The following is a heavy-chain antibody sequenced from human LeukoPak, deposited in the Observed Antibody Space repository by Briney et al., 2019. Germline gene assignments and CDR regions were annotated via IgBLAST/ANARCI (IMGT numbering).Heavy chain of an antibody. J-gene: IGHJ4*02. CDR3: ARYFKYCSSTSCYPSFDY. D-gene: IGHD2-2*01. CDR2: IYYSGST. Sequence: PSETLSLTCTVSGGSISSYYWSWIRQPPGKGLEWIGYIYYSGSTNYNPSLKSRVTISVDTSKNQFSLKLSSVTAADTAVYYCARYFKYCSSTSCYPSFDYWGQGTLVTVSS. CDR1: GGSISSYY. V-gene: IGHV4-59*01.